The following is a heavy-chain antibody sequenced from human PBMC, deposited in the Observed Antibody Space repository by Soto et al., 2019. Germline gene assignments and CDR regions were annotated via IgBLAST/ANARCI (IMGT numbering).Heavy chain of an antibody. D-gene: IGHD1-26*01. V-gene: IGHV1-2*04. Sequence: ASVKVSCKASGYTFTGYYMHWVRQAPGQGLEWMGWINPNSGGTNYAQKFQGWVTMTRDTSISTAYMELSRLRSDDTAVYYCARDRSTWGPKDVWCQGPTVNVAS. J-gene: IGHJ6*02. CDR3: ARDRSTWGPKDV. CDR2: INPNSGGT. CDR1: GYTFTGYY.